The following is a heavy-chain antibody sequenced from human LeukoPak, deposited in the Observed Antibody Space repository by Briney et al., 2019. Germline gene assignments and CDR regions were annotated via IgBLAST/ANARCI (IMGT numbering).Heavy chain of an antibody. CDR3: SLAGYSSSSFDY. D-gene: IGHD6-13*01. CDR2: ISYDGSNK. J-gene: IGHJ4*02. V-gene: IGHV3-30-3*01. CDR1: GFTFSSYA. Sequence: GGSLRLSCAASGFTFSSYAMHWVRQAPGKGLEWVAVISYDGSNKYYADSVKGRFTISRDNSKNTLYLQMNSLRADDTAVYYCSLAGYSSSSFDYWGRGSLVTVSS.